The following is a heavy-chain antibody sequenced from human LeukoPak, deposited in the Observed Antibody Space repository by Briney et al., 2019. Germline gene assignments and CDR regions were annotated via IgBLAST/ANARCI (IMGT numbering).Heavy chain of an antibody. CDR3: ARGGAGSEYYGWDFFRFDY. Sequence: ASVKVSCKASEDSFTGYYIHWVRQAPGQGPEWMGWINPHNGGAKYADRLQGRVTMTRDTSIGTAYMELSRLRSDDTAVYYCARGGAGSEYYGWDFFRFDYWGQGTLVTVSS. J-gene: IGHJ4*02. D-gene: IGHD4-17*01. CDR1: EDSFTGYY. V-gene: IGHV1-2*02. CDR2: INPHNGGA.